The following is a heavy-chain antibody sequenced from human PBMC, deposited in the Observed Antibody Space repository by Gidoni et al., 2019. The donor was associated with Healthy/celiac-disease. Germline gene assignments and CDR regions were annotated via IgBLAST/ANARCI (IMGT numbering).Heavy chain of an antibody. V-gene: IGHV7-4-1*02. CDR3: AREAYCSGGSCYHTPGY. D-gene: IGHD2-15*01. J-gene: IGHJ4*02. CDR2: INTKTGNP. CDR1: GYTSTSYA. Sequence: QVQLVQSGSELKKPVASVKVSCKASGYTSTSYAMNWVRQAPGQGLEWMGWINTKTGNPTYAQGFTGRFVFSLDTSVSTAYLQISSLKAEDTAVYYCAREAYCSGGSCYHTPGYWGQGTLVTVSS.